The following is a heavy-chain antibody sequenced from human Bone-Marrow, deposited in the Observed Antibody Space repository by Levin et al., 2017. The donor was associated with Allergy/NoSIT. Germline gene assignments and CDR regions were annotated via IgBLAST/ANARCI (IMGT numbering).Heavy chain of an antibody. CDR2: IWSDGSKQ. Sequence: SCAASGFTFSFNGMHWVRQAPGKGLEWVAAIWSDGSKQYYADSVKGRFTISRDNSKSTLYLQMNSLRAEDTALYYCARDTWMVAAITTFDYWGQGTLVTVSS. D-gene: IGHD2-21*02. CDR3: ARDTWMVAAITTFDY. CDR1: GFTFSFNG. J-gene: IGHJ4*02. V-gene: IGHV3-33*01.